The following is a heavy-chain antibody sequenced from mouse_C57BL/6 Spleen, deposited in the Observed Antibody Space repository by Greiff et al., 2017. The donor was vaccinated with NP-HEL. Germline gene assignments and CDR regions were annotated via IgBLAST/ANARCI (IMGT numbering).Heavy chain of an antibody. D-gene: IGHD1-1*01. CDR3: ARTVVASFDY. CDR1: GYTFTSYW. J-gene: IGHJ2*01. Sequence: QVQLKQPGAELVMPGASVKLSCKASGYTFTSYWMHWVKQRPGQGLEWIGEIDPSDSYTNYNQKFKGKSTLTVDKSSSTAYMQLSSLTSEDSAVYYCARTVVASFDYWGQGTTLTVSS. CDR2: IDPSDSYT. V-gene: IGHV1-69*01.